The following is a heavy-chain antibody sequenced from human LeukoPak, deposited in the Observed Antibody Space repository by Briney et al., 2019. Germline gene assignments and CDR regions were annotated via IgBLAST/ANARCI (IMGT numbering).Heavy chain of an antibody. V-gene: IGHV1-2*06. CDR1: GYTFTGYF. CDR3: ARDLSSTANWEFDY. J-gene: IGHJ4*02. CDR2: INLNSGDT. Sequence: ASVKVSCKASGYTFTGYFMHWVRQAPGQGLEWMGRINLNSGDTYYAQNFQGRVTMTRDTSISTAYVELSRPTSDDTAIYYCARDLSSTANWEFDYWGQGTLVTVSS. D-gene: IGHD1-26*01.